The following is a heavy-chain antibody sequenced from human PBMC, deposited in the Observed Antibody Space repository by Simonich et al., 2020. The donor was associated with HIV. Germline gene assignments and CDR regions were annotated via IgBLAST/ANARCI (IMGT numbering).Heavy chain of an antibody. V-gene: IGHV4-34*01. CDR3: ARRHPTTVTTPYFDY. D-gene: IGHD4-17*01. CDR2: INHSGST. CDR1: GGSFSGYY. J-gene: IGHJ4*02. Sequence: QVQLQQWGAGLLKPSETLSLTCAVYGGSFSGYYWSWFRQPPGKGLVWIGKINHSGSTNYNPALKSRVTISVDTSKNQFSLKLSSVTAADTAVYYCARRHPTTVTTPYFDYWGQGTLVTVSS.